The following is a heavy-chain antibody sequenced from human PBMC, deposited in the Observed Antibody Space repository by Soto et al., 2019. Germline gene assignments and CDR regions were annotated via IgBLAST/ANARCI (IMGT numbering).Heavy chain of an antibody. V-gene: IGHV3-23*01. CDR2: IVGSDAKT. CDR1: GFSFASFA. D-gene: IGHD3-10*01. J-gene: IGHJ3*02. Sequence: GGSLRLSCTASGFSFASFALTWVRQAPGQGLEWVATIVGSDAKTHYADSVKGRFSISRDTSRNTLFLQMNSLRAEDTAVYYCANGRVGVNSRTGAFDIWGQGTLVTVSS. CDR3: ANGRVGVNSRTGAFDI.